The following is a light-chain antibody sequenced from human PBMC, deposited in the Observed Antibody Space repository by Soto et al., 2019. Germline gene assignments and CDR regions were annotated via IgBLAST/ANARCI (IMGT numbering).Light chain of an antibody. CDR1: SGSIASNY. J-gene: IGLJ2*01. CDR3: QYYDSSNYLV. V-gene: IGLV6-57*03. Sequence: NFMLTQPHSVSESPGKTVTISCTRSSGSIASNYVQWYQQRPGSAPTTVIYEDNQRPSGVPDRFSGSIDSSSNSASLTISGLKNEDEADYYCQYYDSSNYLVFGGGTKLTVL. CDR2: EDN.